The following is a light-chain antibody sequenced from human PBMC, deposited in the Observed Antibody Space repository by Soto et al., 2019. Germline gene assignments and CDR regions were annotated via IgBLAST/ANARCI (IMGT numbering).Light chain of an antibody. CDR3: QQSYTTPWT. CDR2: AAS. CDR1: QNIRNF. J-gene: IGKJ1*01. Sequence: DIQMTQSPSSLSASVGDRVTITCRASQNIRNFLNWYRQKPGKAPKLLIYAASSLQSGVPSRFSGSGSGTDFTLTISSLQPEDFATYHCQQSYTTPWTFGQGTKVEIK. V-gene: IGKV1-39*01.